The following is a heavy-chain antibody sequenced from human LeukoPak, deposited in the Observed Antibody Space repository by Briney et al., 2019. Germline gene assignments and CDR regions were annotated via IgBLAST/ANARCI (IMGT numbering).Heavy chain of an antibody. V-gene: IGHV4-39*01. J-gene: IGHJ4*02. CDR1: GGSISSSSYY. CDR3: ARHDFGYTMIVVVNFFFDY. CDR2: IYYSGST. D-gene: IGHD3-22*01. Sequence: SETLSLTCTVFGGSISSSSYYWGWIRQPPGKGLEWIGSIYYSGSTYYNPSLKSRVTISVDTSKNQFSLKLSSVTAADTAVYYCARHDFGYTMIVVVNFFFDYWGQGTLVTVSS.